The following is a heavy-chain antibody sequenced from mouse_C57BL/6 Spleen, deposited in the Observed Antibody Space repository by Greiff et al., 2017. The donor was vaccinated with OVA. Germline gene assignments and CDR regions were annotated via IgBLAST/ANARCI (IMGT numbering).Heavy chain of an antibody. J-gene: IGHJ1*03. CDR1: GFTFSDYY. CDR3: ARLSTTVPYFDV. D-gene: IGHD1-1*01. V-gene: IGHV5-12*01. Sequence: EVMLVESGGGLVQPGGSLKLSCAASGFTFSDYYMYWVRQTPEKRLEWVAYISNGGGSTYYPATVKGRFTIYRDNAKNSLDLQMSRLKSEDTAMYYCARLSTTVPYFDVWGTGTTVTVSS. CDR2: ISNGGGST.